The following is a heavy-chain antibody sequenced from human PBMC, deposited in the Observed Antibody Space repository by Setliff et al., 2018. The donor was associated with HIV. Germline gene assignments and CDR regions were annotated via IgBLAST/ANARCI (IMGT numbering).Heavy chain of an antibody. V-gene: IGHV1-24*01. CDR3: ARWPPTVSDY. CDR1: GYILTELS. D-gene: IGHD4-17*01. Sequence: ASVKVSCKVSGYILTELSRHWVRQAPGKGLEWMGGFDPEDGETISAQKFQDRVTMTTDTSTSTAYMELRSLRSDDTAVYYCARWPPTVSDYWGQGTLVTVSS. J-gene: IGHJ4*02. CDR2: FDPEDGET.